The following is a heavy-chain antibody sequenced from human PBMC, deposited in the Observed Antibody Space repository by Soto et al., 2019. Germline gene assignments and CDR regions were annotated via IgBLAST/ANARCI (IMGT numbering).Heavy chain of an antibody. D-gene: IGHD3-10*01. Sequence: VASVKVSCKASGYTFTSYGISWVRQAPGQGLEWMGWISAYNGNTNYAQKLQGRVTMTTDTSTSTAYMELRSLRSDDTAVYYCARDPYYGSGRFSWFDPWGQGTLVTVS. CDR1: GYTFTSYG. V-gene: IGHV1-18*01. J-gene: IGHJ5*02. CDR3: ARDPYYGSGRFSWFDP. CDR2: ISAYNGNT.